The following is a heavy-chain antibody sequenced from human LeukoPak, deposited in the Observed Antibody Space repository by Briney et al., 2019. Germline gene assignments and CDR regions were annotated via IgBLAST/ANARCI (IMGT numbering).Heavy chain of an antibody. Sequence: GSLSLSCAASGFPFSDYYMSWIRQAPGKGLEWVSYISSSGSTIYYADSVKGRFTISRDNAKNSLYLQMNSLRAEDTAVYYCARGVRNYYDSTGEVNDYWGQGTLVTVSS. D-gene: IGHD3-22*01. V-gene: IGHV3-11*01. CDR1: GFPFSDYY. J-gene: IGHJ4*02. CDR2: ISSSGSTI. CDR3: ARGVRNYYDSTGEVNDY.